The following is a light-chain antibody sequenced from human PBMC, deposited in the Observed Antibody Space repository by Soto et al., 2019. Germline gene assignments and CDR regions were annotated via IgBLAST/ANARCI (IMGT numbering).Light chain of an antibody. Sequence: QSALTQSPSASGSPGQSVTVSCTGTSSDVGAYKYVSWYQHQPGKAPKLMIYEVSKRPSGVPDRFSGSKSGNTASLTVSGLQAEDEADYYCSAYAGNNKLVFGGGTKLTVL. J-gene: IGLJ2*01. CDR1: SSDVGAYKY. V-gene: IGLV2-8*01. CDR2: EVS. CDR3: SAYAGNNKLV.